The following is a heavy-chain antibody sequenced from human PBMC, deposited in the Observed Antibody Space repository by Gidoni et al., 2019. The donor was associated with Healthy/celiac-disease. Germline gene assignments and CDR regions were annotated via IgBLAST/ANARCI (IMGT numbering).Heavy chain of an antibody. CDR2: IYYSGST. CDR3: ARDRFGYRDWFDP. V-gene: IGHV4-31*03. CDR1: GGSISSGGYY. D-gene: IGHD3-10*01. J-gene: IGHJ5*02. Sequence: QVQLQESGPGLVKPSQTLSLTCTVSGGSISSGGYYWSWIRQHPGKGLEWIGYIYYSGSTYYNPSLKSRVTISVDTSKNQCSLKLSSVTAADTAVYYCARDRFGYRDWFDPWGQGTLVTVSS.